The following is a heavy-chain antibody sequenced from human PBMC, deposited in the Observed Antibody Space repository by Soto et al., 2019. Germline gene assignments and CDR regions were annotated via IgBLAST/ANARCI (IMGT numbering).Heavy chain of an antibody. CDR2: ISSSSSYI. CDR1: GFTFSSYS. D-gene: IGHD3-9*01. J-gene: IGHJ4*02. V-gene: IGHV3-21*01. CDR3: ARDSTTDYDILRGHDY. Sequence: GGALILSCAASGFTFSSYSMIWVRQAPGKGLEWVSSISSSSSYIYYADSVKGRFTISRDNAKNSLYLQMNSLRAEDTAVYYCARDSTTDYDILRGHDYWCKGTL.